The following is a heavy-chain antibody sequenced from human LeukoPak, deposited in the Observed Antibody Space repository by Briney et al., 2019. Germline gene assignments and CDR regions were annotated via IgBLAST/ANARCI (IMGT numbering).Heavy chain of an antibody. D-gene: IGHD2-21*02. CDR2: ISGSGGST. CDR3: AKIIPGGYCGGDCYWSGDFDY. J-gene: IGHJ4*02. Sequence: GGSLRLSCAASGFTFSSYAMSWVRQAPGKGLEWVSAISGSGGSTYYADSAKGRFTISRDNSKNTLYLQMNSLRAEDTAVYYCAKIIPGGYCGGDCYWSGDFDYWGQGTLVTVSS. CDR1: GFTFSSYA. V-gene: IGHV3-23*01.